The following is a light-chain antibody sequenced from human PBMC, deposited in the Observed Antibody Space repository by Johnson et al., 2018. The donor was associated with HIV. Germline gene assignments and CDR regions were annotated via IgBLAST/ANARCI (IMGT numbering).Light chain of an antibody. J-gene: IGLJ1*01. Sequence: QSVLTQPPSVSAAPGQKVTIPCSGSSSNIGNNYASWYQQVPGTAPKLLIYDNNKRPSGIPDRFSGSKSGTSATLGITGLQTGDEADYYCGTWDSSLSAYVFGTWTKVTVL. CDR1: SSNIGNNY. V-gene: IGLV1-51*01. CDR3: GTWDSSLSAYV. CDR2: DNN.